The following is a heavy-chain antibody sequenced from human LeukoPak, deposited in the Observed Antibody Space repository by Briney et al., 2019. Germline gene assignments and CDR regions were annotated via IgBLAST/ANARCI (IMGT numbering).Heavy chain of an antibody. CDR2: ISSSGSTI. CDR3: ARDGKGRNRIGYYFDY. V-gene: IGHV3-48*03. J-gene: IGHJ4*02. CDR1: GFTFSSYE. Sequence: GGSLRPSCAASGFTFSSYEMNWVRQAPGKGLEWVSYISSSGSTIYYAASVKGRFTISRDNAKNSLYLQMNSLRAEDTAVYYCARDGKGRNRIGYYFDYWGQGTLVTVS. D-gene: IGHD3-10*01.